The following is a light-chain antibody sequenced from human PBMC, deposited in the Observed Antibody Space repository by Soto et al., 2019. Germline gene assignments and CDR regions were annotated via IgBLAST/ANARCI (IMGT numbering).Light chain of an antibody. CDR1: SSDVGSYNR. Sequence: QSGLAERPSVSGSPGRSVPISCTGASSDVGSYNRVSWYQQFPATAPKLLIYEVSNRPSGVPDRFSGSKSGNTASLTISGLQAEDEADYYCSSYTSSSTYVFGTGTKVTVL. CDR3: SSYTSSSTYV. V-gene: IGLV2-18*02. CDR2: EVS. J-gene: IGLJ1*01.